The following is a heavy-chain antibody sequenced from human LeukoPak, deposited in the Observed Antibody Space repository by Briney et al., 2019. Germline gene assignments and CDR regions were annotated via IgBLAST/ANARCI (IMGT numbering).Heavy chain of an antibody. CDR1: GYTFINYN. Sequence: ASVKVSCKASGYTFINYNIAWVRQAPGQGLEWMEWISAYNGDTNYGQKVQGRVAMTTDTSTRTAYMELRGLRSDDTAVYYCARDVFEGFGERVIDAFDIWGQGTLVTVSS. D-gene: IGHD3-10*01. V-gene: IGHV1-18*01. J-gene: IGHJ3*02. CDR3: ARDVFEGFGERVIDAFDI. CDR2: ISAYNGDT.